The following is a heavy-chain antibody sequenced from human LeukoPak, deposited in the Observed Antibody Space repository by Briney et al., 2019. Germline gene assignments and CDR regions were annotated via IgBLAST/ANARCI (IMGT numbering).Heavy chain of an antibody. Sequence: PSETLSLTCTVSGGSISDYYWSWIRQPPGKGLEWIGYIYYSGSTNYNPSLKSRVTISVDTSKNQFSLKLSSVTAADTAVYYCARSWNYYYYYMDVWGKGTTVTISS. D-gene: IGHD1-1*01. CDR1: GGSISDYY. CDR3: ARSWNYYYYYMDV. V-gene: IGHV4-59*01. CDR2: IYYSGST. J-gene: IGHJ6*03.